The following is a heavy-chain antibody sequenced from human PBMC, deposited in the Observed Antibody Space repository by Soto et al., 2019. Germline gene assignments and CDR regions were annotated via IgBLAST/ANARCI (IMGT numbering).Heavy chain of an antibody. Sequence: QVQLVQSGAEVKKPGASVKVSCKASGYTFTSYYMHWVRQAPGQGLEWMGIINPSGGSTSYAQKVQGRVTRTRDTSTNTVYMERSSLRSEDTAVYYCARAWGIAAAIDYWGQGPLVTVSS. V-gene: IGHV1-46*03. J-gene: IGHJ4*02. CDR3: ARAWGIAAAIDY. D-gene: IGHD6-13*01. CDR2: INPSGGST. CDR1: GYTFTSYY.